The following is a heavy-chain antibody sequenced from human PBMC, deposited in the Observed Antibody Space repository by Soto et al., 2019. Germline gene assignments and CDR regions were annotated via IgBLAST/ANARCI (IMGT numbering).Heavy chain of an antibody. CDR2: VSFSGSK. D-gene: IGHD6-13*01. CDR3: ARGSTWQGRDWFDP. Sequence: QLLLQESGPGLVKPSETLSLTCTVSGDSVSNSGYYWGWIRQSPGKRREWIGSVSFSGSKYYNPPLRSRVTFSVDTSKTLISLKLRSVTAADTAVYYCARGSTWQGRDWFDPWGQGTLVTVSS. V-gene: IGHV4-39*01. CDR1: GDSVSNSGYY. J-gene: IGHJ5*02.